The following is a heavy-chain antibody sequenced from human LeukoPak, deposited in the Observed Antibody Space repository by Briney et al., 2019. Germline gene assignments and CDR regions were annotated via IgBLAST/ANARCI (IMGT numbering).Heavy chain of an antibody. J-gene: IGHJ4*02. CDR1: GFTFSSYG. CDR2: ILSDGSKE. CDR3: ASSLLATRGPLFY. Sequence: PGGSLRLSCAASGFTFSSYGMHWVRQAPGKGLEWVAVILSDGSKEFYTDSVKDRFTISRDNSKNTLSLQMDSLRVDDTAVYYCASSLLATRGPLFYWGLGALVTVSS. V-gene: IGHV3-33*01. D-gene: IGHD5-24*01.